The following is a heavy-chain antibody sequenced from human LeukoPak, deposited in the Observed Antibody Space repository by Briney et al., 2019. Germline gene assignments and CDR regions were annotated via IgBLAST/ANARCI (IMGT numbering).Heavy chain of an antibody. D-gene: IGHD3-22*01. V-gene: IGHV3-53*01. CDR2: IYSGGST. CDR3: ACSSGYYYIVY. CDR1: GFTVSSNY. Sequence: GGSLRLSCAASGFTVSSNYMSWVRQAPGKGLEWVSVIYSGGSTYYADSVEGRFTISRDNSKNTLYLQMNSLRAEDTAVYYCACSSGYYYIVYWGQGTLVTVSS. J-gene: IGHJ4*02.